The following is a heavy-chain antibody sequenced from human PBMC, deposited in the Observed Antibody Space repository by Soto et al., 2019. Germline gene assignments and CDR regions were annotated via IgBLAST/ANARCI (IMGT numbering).Heavy chain of an antibody. D-gene: IGHD3-16*02. CDR1: GGSISSSSYY. J-gene: IGHJ4*01. Sequence: SETLSLTCTVSGGSISSSSYYWGWIRQPPGKGLEWIGSIYYSGSTYYNPSLKSRVTISVDTSKNQFSLKLSSVTAADTAVYYCARHPDEYDYVWGSYRQTFDYWGQGTLVTVSS. V-gene: IGHV4-39*01. CDR3: ARHPDEYDYVWGSYRQTFDY. CDR2: IYYSGST.